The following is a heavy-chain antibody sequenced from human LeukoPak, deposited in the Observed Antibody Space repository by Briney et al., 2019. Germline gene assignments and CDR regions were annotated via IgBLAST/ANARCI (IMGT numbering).Heavy chain of an antibody. CDR1: GFTFSSYS. D-gene: IGHD6-6*01. CDR3: ARGTTSSSCLPH. V-gene: IGHV3-21*01. J-gene: IGHJ4*02. Sequence: PGGSLRLSCAASGFTFSSYSMTWVRQAPGKGLEWVSSISSSSYIYYADSVKGRFTISRDNAKNSLYLQMNSLRAEDTAVYYCARGTTSSSCLPHWGQGTLVTVSS. CDR2: ISSSSYI.